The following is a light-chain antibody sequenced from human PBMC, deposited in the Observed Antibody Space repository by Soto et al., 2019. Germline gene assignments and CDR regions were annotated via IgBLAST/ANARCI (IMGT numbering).Light chain of an antibody. CDR1: SSDVGGYNY. CDR2: DVS. V-gene: IGLV2-14*01. CDR3: SSYTGSSTYVL. J-gene: IGLJ2*01. Sequence: QSVLTQPASVSGSPGQSITISCTGTSSDVGGYNYVSWYQQHPGKAPKLMIYDVSNRPSGVSNRCSGSKSGNTASLTISGLQAEDETDYYCSSYTGSSTYVLFGGGTKVTVL.